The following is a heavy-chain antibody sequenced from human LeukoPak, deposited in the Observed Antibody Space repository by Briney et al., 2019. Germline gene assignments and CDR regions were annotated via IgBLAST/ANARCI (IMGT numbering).Heavy chain of an antibody. CDR3: ARVGYYYYYGMDV. Sequence: SVKVSCKACGGTFSSYAISWVRQSPGQGLEWMGRIIPILGIANYAQKFQGRVTITADKSTSTAYMELSSLRSEDTAVYYCARVGYYYYYGMDVWAQGTTVTVSS. CDR1: GGTFSSYA. J-gene: IGHJ6*02. CDR2: IIPILGIA. V-gene: IGHV1-69*04.